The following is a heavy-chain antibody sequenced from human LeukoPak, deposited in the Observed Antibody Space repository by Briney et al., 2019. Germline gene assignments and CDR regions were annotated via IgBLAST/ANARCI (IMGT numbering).Heavy chain of an antibody. CDR2: ISNSDSTT. J-gene: IGHJ4*02. V-gene: IGHV3-48*03. Sequence: GGSLRLSCAASGFSFSSYEMTWVRQAPGRGLEWLSYISNSDSTTYYADSVKGRFTISRDNTKKFLYLQMNSLRAEDTAIYYCAKNPLVSGTIYFDSWGQGTLLTVSS. D-gene: IGHD6-19*01. CDR1: GFSFSSYE. CDR3: AKNPLVSGTIYFDS.